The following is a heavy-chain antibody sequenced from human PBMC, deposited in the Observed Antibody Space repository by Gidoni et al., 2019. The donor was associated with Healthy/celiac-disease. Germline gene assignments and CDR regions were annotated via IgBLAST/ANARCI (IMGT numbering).Heavy chain of an antibody. CDR2: IIPIPGIA. CDR1: GGTFSSYA. CDR3: ARGGYSYGYYFQH. Sequence: QVQLVQSGAEVKKPGSSVKVSCKASGGTFSSYAIRWVRQAPGQGLEWMGRIIPIPGIANYAQRFQGRVTITADKSTSTAYMELSSLRSEDTAVYYCARGGYSYGYYFQHWGQGTLVTVSS. V-gene: IGHV1-69*09. D-gene: IGHD5-18*01. J-gene: IGHJ1*01.